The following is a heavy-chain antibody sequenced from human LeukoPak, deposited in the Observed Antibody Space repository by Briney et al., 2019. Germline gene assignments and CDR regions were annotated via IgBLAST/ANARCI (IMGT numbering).Heavy chain of an antibody. CDR1: GFTFSSYG. Sequence: PGRSLRLSCAASGFTFSSYGMHWVRQAPGKGLEWVAVISYDGSNKYYADSVKGRFTISRDNSKNTLYLQMNSLRAEDTAVYYCARDSMTTVTTWFPYFDLWGRGTLVTVSS. CDR2: ISYDGSNK. D-gene: IGHD4-17*01. V-gene: IGHV3-30*03. J-gene: IGHJ2*01. CDR3: ARDSMTTVTTWFPYFDL.